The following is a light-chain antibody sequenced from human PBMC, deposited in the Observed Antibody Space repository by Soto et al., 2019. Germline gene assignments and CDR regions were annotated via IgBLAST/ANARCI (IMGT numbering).Light chain of an antibody. CDR2: DYN. CDR3: GSWDSSLSAYV. CDR1: SPNIGGNS. J-gene: IGLJ1*01. Sequence: QSVLTQPPSVSAAPGQKVTISCSGSSPNIGGNSVSWYQQLPGTAPKLLIYDYNKRPSGIPDRFSGSKSGTSATLGITGFQTGDEADYYCGSWDSSLSAYVFGTGTKVTVL. V-gene: IGLV1-51*01.